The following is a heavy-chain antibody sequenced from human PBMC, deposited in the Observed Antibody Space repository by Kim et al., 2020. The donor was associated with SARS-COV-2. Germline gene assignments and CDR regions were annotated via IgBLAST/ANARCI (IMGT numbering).Heavy chain of an antibody. CDR3: ARETNSCHDY. V-gene: IGHV4-34*01. CDR2: T. D-gene: IGHD7-27*01. J-gene: IGHJ4*02. Sequence: TNYTPSLKRRVTISVDTSKNQFSLKLSSVTAADTAVYYCARETNSCHDYWGQGTLVTVSS.